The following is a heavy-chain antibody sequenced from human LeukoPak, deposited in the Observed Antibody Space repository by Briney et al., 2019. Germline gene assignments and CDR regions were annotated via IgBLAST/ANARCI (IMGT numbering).Heavy chain of an antibody. CDR1: GGSISGYY. D-gene: IGHD3-22*01. J-gene: IGHJ3*02. V-gene: IGHV4-34*01. CDR3: ARETYYYDSSDYPHDAFDI. Sequence: SETLSLTCTVSGGSISGYYWSWIRQPPGKGLEWIGEINHSGSTNYNPSLKSRVTISVDTSKNQFSLKLSSVTAADTAVYYCARETYYYDSSDYPHDAFDIWGQGTMVTVSS. CDR2: INHSGST.